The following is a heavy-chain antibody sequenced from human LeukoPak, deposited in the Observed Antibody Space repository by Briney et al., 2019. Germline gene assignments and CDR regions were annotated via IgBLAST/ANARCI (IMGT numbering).Heavy chain of an antibody. D-gene: IGHD3-9*01. J-gene: IGHJ3*02. V-gene: IGHV4-59*08. CDR3: ARGYYDILTGYYSRDAFDI. CDR1: GGSISSYY. CDR2: IYYSGST. Sequence: SETLSLTCTVSGGSISSYYWSWIRQPPGKGLKWIGYIYYSGSTNYNPSLKSRVTISVDTSKNQFSLKLSSVTAADTAVYYCARGYYDILTGYYSRDAFDIWGRGTMVTVSS.